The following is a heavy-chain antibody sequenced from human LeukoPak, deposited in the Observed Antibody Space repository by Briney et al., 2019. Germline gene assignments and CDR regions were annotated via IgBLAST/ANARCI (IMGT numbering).Heavy chain of an antibody. Sequence: GRSLRLSCAASGFTFSSYAMHWVRQAPGKGLEWVAVISYDGSNKYYADSVKGRFTISRDNSKNTLYLQMNSLRAEDTAVYYCAPSVMIPTGDWFDPWGQGTLVTVSS. CDR3: APSVMIPTGDWFDP. V-gene: IGHV3-30-3*01. J-gene: IGHJ5*02. D-gene: IGHD4-17*01. CDR2: ISYDGSNK. CDR1: GFTFSSYA.